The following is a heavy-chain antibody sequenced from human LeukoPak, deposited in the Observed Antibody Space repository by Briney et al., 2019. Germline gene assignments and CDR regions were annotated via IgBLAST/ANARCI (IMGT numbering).Heavy chain of an antibody. CDR1: GGSISSYY. D-gene: IGHD5-18*01. J-gene: IGHJ3*02. Sequence: MPSETLSLTCTVSGGSISSYYWSWIRQPPGKGLEWIGYIYYIGSTSYNPSLKSRVTISVDTSKNQFSLKLSSVTAADTAVYYCARGDGYSSDAGAFDIWGQGTMVTVSS. CDR3: ARGDGYSSDAGAFDI. V-gene: IGHV4-59*01. CDR2: IYYIGST.